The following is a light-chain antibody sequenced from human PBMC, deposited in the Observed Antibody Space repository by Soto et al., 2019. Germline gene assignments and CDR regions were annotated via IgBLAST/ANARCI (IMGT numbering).Light chain of an antibody. CDR1: QSVSSY. CDR3: QQRSNWWT. J-gene: IGKJ1*01. V-gene: IGKV3-11*01. CDR2: DAS. Sequence: EIVLTQSPATLSLSPGERATLSCMASQSVSSYLAWYQQKPGQAPRLLIYDASNRATGIPARFSGSGSGTDFTLTISSLEPEDFAVYYCQQRSNWWTFGQGPKVEIK.